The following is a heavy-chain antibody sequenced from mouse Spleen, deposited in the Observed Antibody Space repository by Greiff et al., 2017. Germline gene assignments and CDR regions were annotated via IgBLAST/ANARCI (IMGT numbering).Heavy chain of an antibody. J-gene: IGHJ1*01. CDR3: ARRSLITTVVAPFYWYFDV. V-gene: IGHV1-26*01. CDR2: INPNNGGT. D-gene: IGHD1-1*01. Sequence: EVQLQQSGPELVKPGASVKISCKASGYTFTDYYMNWVKQSHGKSLEWIGDINPNNGGTSYNQKFKGKATLTVDKSSSTAYMELRSLTSEDSAVYYCARRSLITTVVAPFYWYFDVWGAGTTVTVSS. CDR1: GYTFTDYY.